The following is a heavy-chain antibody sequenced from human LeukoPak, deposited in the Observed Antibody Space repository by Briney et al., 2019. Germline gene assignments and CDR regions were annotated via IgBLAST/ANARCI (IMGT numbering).Heavy chain of an antibody. CDR3: ARHRPAGYGGNSPSDY. V-gene: IGHV5-51*01. J-gene: IGHJ4*02. CDR2: IYPGDSDT. D-gene: IGHD4-23*01. Sequence: GESLKISCKGSGYSFTSYWIGWVRQMPGKGLEWMGIIYPGDSDTRYSPSFQGQVTISADKSISTAYLQWSSLKASETAMYYCARHRPAGYGGNSPSDYWGQGTLVTVSS. CDR1: GYSFTSYW.